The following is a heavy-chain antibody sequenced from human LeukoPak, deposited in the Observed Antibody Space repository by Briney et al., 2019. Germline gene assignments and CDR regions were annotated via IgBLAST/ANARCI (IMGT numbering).Heavy chain of an antibody. CDR3: ASDRREETDGAALYYFDY. CDR2: INHSGGSP. D-gene: IGHD4/OR15-4a*01. CDR1: GYTFTSYY. J-gene: IGHJ4*02. Sequence: VASVKVSCKASGYTFTSYYIHWVRQAPGQGLEWMGMINHSGGSPSYAHKFQGRITMTRDTSTSTLYMELRSLRSEDTAIYYCASDRREETDGAALYYFDYWGQGTLVTVSS. V-gene: IGHV1-46*01.